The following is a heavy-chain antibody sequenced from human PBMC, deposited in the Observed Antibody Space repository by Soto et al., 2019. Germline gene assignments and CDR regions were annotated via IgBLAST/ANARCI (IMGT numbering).Heavy chain of an antibody. CDR3: ARVAYGDYAFYY. D-gene: IGHD4-17*01. CDR1: GFTFSSYS. J-gene: IGHJ4*02. V-gene: IGHV3-48*01. CDR2: ISSASVTT. Sequence: GGSLRLSCAASGFTFSSYSMNWVRQAPGKGLEWLSYISSASVTTHYADSVKGRFTISRDNAKNSLYLQMNILRAEDTAVYYCARVAYGDYAFYYWGQGT.